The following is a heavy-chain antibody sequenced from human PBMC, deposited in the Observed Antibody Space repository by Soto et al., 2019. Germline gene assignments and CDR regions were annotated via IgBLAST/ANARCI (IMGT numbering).Heavy chain of an antibody. Sequence: GGSLRLSCAASGFTLSNFWMHCFRQVAVKWLVWVSRINDDGSRTKYADSVEGRLTISRDTAKNTLYLQMDSLRVEDTAVYYCVRDHHDYDFWSGNPRGYFDLWGRGTLVTVSS. CDR2: INDDGSRT. CDR3: VRDHHDYDFWSGNPRGYFDL. CDR1: GFTLSNFW. J-gene: IGHJ2*01. V-gene: IGHV3-74*01. D-gene: IGHD3-3*01.